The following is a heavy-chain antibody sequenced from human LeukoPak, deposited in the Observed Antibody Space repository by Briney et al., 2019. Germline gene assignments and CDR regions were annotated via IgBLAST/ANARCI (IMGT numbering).Heavy chain of an antibody. V-gene: IGHV1-8*03. Sequence: ASVKVSCKASGYTFTSYDINWVRQATGQGLEWMGWMNPNSGNTGYAQKFQGRVTITRNTSISTAYMELSSLRSGDTAVYYCARTRTVTTWDYWGQGTLVTVSS. D-gene: IGHD4-11*01. CDR2: MNPNSGNT. CDR1: GYTFTSYD. J-gene: IGHJ4*02. CDR3: ARTRTVTTWDY.